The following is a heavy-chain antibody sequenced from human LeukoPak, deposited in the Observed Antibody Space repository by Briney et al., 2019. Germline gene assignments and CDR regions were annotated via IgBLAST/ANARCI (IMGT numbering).Heavy chain of an antibody. CDR1: GYTFAAHH. CDR2: ILPDGRDT. J-gene: IGHJ4*02. V-gene: IGHV1-2*02. Sequence: ASVKVSCKASGYTFAAHHIHWVRQAPGQGLGWMGWILPDGRDTKYSRKFQDRLTLTTDTSTNTAYMELSRLIPDDTAVYYCSGRYGPGPVWGQGTLISASP. CDR3: SGRYGPGPV. D-gene: IGHD3-10*01.